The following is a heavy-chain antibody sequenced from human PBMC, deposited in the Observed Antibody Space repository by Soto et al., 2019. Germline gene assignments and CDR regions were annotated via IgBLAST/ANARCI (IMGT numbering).Heavy chain of an antibody. D-gene: IGHD2-2*01. Sequence: ASETLSLTCTVSVDSIRNVYWSWIRQPPGKGLEWIGFIYHSGNAKYNPSLKSRVATSVDSSKNQISLSLNSVTAADSAVYFCARAHAPTLPFDSWGQGTLVTVSS. J-gene: IGHJ4*02. CDR3: ARAHAPTLPFDS. CDR2: IYHSGNA. CDR1: VDSIRNVY. V-gene: IGHV4-59*13.